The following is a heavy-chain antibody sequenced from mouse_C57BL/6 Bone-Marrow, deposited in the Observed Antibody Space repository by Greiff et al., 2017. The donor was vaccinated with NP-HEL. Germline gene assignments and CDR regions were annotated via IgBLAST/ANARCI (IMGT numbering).Heavy chain of an antibody. D-gene: IGHD2-1*01. CDR1: GYTFTDYY. V-gene: IGHV1-26*01. Sequence: EVQLQQSGPELVKPGASVKISCKASGYTFTDYYMNWVKQSHGKSLEWIGDINPNNGGTSYNQKFKGKATLTVDKSSSTAYMELSSLTSEDSAVYYCARWGYGNYFAWFAYWGQGTLVTVSA. CDR2: INPNNGGT. J-gene: IGHJ3*01. CDR3: ARWGYGNYFAWFAY.